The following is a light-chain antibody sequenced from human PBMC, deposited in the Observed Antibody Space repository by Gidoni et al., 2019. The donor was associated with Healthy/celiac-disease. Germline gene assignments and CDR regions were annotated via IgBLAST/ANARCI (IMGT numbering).Light chain of an antibody. Sequence: QSALTQPASVSGSPGQSITISCTGTSSDVGNYDLVSWYQQRPGKAPKLMIYEGSRRPSGVSNRFSGSKSGNTASLTISGLQAEDEADYYCCSYAGSSTYVFGTGTKVTV. J-gene: IGLJ1*01. V-gene: IGLV2-23*01. CDR2: EGS. CDR1: SSDVGNYDL. CDR3: CSYAGSSTYV.